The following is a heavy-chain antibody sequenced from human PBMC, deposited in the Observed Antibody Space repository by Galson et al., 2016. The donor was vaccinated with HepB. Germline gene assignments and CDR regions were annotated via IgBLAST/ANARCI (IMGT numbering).Heavy chain of an antibody. CDR1: GFTFRSHG. CDR3: ARDGADDVWIRGGYYLDY. Sequence: SLRLSCAASGFTFRSHGMYWVRQAPGKGLEWVAFIWYDGSNKYSLDFVKGRFSISRDNSKNTLFLQMNSLRAEDTAVYFCARDGADDVWIRGGYYLDYWGQGTLVTVSS. CDR2: IWYDGSNK. D-gene: IGHD3-3*01. V-gene: IGHV3-33*07. J-gene: IGHJ4*02.